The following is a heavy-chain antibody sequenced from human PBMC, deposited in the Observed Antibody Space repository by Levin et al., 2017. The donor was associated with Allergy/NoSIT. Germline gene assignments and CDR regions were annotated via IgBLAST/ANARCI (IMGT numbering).Heavy chain of an antibody. CDR1: GFTFSSYA. V-gene: IGHV3-23*01. CDR3: AKDDDYSSSWYTGVFDY. D-gene: IGHD6-13*01. Sequence: GESLKISCAASGFTFSSYAMSWVRQAPGKGLEWVSAISGSGGSTFYADSVKGRFTISRDNSKNTLYLQMYSLRAEDTALYYCAKDDDYSSSWYTGVFDYWGQGTLVTVSS. J-gene: IGHJ4*02. CDR2: ISGSGGST.